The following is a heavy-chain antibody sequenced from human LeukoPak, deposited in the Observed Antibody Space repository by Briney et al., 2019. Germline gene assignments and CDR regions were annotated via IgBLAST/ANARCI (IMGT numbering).Heavy chain of an antibody. J-gene: IGHJ3*02. CDR1: GGSISSGGYS. Sequence: PSETLSLTCAVSGGSISSGGYSWSWIRQPPGKGLEWIGYIYHSGSTYHNPSLKSRVTISVDTSKNQFSLKLSSVTAADTAVYYCARDPRIPYSSSSDAFDIWGQGTMVTVSS. CDR3: ARDPRIPYSSSSDAFDI. V-gene: IGHV4-30-2*01. CDR2: IYHSGST. D-gene: IGHD6-13*01.